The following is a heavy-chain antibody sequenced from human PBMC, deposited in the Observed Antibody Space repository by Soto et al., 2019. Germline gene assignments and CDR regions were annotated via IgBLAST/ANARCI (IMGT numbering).Heavy chain of an antibody. Sequence: GGSLRLSCAASGFTFSSYGMHWVRQAPGKGLEWVAVISYDGSNKYYADSVKGRFTISRDNSKNTLYLQMNSLRAEDTAVYYCAKLADILTGYYDDAFDIWGQGTMVTVSS. CDR3: AKLADILTGYYDDAFDI. CDR2: ISYDGSNK. V-gene: IGHV3-30*18. CDR1: GFTFSSYG. J-gene: IGHJ3*02. D-gene: IGHD3-9*01.